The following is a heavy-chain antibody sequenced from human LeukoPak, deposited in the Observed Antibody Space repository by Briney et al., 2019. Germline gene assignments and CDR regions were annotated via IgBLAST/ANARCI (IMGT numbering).Heavy chain of an antibody. Sequence: SETLSLTCTVSGGSISSGSYYWSWIRQPAGKGLEWIGRIYTSGSTNYNPSLESRVTISVDTSKNQFSLKLSSVTAADTAVYYCARDAYYYDSSGYYDAFDIWGQGTMVTVSS. CDR2: IYTSGST. J-gene: IGHJ3*02. D-gene: IGHD3-22*01. CDR1: GGSISSGSYY. CDR3: ARDAYYYDSSGYYDAFDI. V-gene: IGHV4-61*02.